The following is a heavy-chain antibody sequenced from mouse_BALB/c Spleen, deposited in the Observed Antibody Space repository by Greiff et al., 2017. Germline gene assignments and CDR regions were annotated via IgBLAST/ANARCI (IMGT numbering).Heavy chain of an antibody. V-gene: IGHV5-6-3*01. Sequence: EVKLVESGGGLVQPGGSLKLSCAASGFTFSSYGMSWVRQTPDKRLELVATINSNGGSTYYPDSVKGRFTISRDNAKNTLYLQMSSLKSEDTAMYYCARDPRYYYGSSYYYAMDYWGQGTSVTVSS. D-gene: IGHD1-1*01. CDR3: ARDPRYYYGSSYYYAMDY. CDR1: GFTFSSYG. CDR2: INSNGGST. J-gene: IGHJ4*01.